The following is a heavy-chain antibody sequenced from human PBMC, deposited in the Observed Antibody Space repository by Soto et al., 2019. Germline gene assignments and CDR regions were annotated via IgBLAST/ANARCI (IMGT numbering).Heavy chain of an antibody. CDR2: ISAHNGDT. CDR3: ATEPIYYNDGSGYYPLGH. D-gene: IGHD3-22*01. J-gene: IGHJ4*02. CDR1: GYSFATYG. Sequence: AAAKASCKASGYSFATYGFSWVRQAPGQGLECVGWISAHNGDTHYSQKFQGRVTLNTDTSTNTGYMELRSLTSDDTAVYFCATEPIYYNDGSGYYPLGHWGQGTLVTVSS. V-gene: IGHV1-18*04.